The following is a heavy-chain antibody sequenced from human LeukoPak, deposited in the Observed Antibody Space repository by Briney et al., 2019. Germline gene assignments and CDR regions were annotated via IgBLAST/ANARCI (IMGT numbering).Heavy chain of an antibody. V-gene: IGHV3-48*04. J-gene: IGHJ4*02. CDR2: ISSSSSTI. CDR3: AKDLQVTPDY. CDR1: GFTFSSYS. Sequence: PGGSLRLSCAASGFTFSSYSMNWVRQAPGKGLEWVSYISSSSSTIYYADSVKGRFTISRDNAKNTLYLDMNSLRAEDTAVYYCAKDLQVTPDYWGQGTLVTVSS. D-gene: IGHD2-21*02.